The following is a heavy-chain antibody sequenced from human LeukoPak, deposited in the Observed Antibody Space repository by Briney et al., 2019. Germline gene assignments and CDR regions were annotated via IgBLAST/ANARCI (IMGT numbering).Heavy chain of an antibody. CDR3: AKDWELPVLYYFDY. V-gene: IGHV1-8*01. D-gene: IGHD1-7*01. CDR1: GYTFTSYD. CDR2: MNPNSGNT. J-gene: IGHJ4*02. Sequence: ASVKVSCKASGYTFTSYDINWVRQATGQGLEWMEWMNPNSGNTGYAQKFQGRVTMTRNTSISTAYMELSSLRSEDTAVYYCAKDWELPVLYYFDYWGQGTLVTVSS.